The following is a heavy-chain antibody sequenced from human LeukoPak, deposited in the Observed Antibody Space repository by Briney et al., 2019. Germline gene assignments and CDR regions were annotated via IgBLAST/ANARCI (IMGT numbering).Heavy chain of an antibody. CDR3: ARGGYPNLGSFDY. Sequence: GASVKVSCKASGGTFSSYAISWVRQAPGQGPEWMGGIIPIFGTANYAQKFQGRVTITTDESTSTAYMELSSLRSEDTAVYYCARGGYPNLGSFDYWGQGTLVTVSS. D-gene: IGHD3-22*01. V-gene: IGHV1-69*05. J-gene: IGHJ4*02. CDR2: IIPIFGTA. CDR1: GGTFSSYA.